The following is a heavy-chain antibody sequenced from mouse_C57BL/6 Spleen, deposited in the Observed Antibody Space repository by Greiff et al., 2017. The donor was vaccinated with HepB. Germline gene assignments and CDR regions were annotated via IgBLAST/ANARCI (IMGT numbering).Heavy chain of an antibody. D-gene: IGHD3-1*01. V-gene: IGHV1-26*01. CDR2: INPNNGGT. Sequence: EVQLQQSGPELVKPGASVKISCKASGYTFTDYYMNWVKQSHGKSLEWIGDINPNNGGTSYNQKFKGKATLTVDKSSSTAYMQLRSLTSEDSAVYYCARGGLRRWYFDVWGTGTTVTVSS. J-gene: IGHJ1*03. CDR1: GYTFTDYY. CDR3: ARGGLRRWYFDV.